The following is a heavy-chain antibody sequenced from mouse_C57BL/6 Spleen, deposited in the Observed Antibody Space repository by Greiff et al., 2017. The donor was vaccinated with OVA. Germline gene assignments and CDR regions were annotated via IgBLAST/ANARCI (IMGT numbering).Heavy chain of an antibody. D-gene: IGHD2-3*01. CDR3: ARGEDEGYAFAY. V-gene: IGHV1-82*01. J-gene: IGHJ3*01. CDR1: GYAFSSSW. CDR2: IYPGDGDT. Sequence: QVQLQQSGPELVKPGASVKISCKASGYAFSSSWMNWVKQRPGKGLEWIGRIYPGDGDTNYNGKFKGKATLTADKSSSTAYMQLSSLTSEDSAVYCGARGEDEGYAFAYWGQGTLVTVSA.